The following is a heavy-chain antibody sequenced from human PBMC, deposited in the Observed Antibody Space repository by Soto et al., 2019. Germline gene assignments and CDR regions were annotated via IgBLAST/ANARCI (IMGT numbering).Heavy chain of an antibody. D-gene: IGHD2-15*01. CDR1: GFTFDDYA. Sequence: PGGSLRLSCAASGFTFDDYAMHWVRQAPGKGLEWVSGISWNSGSIGYADSVKGRFTISRDNAKNSLYLQMNSLRAEDTALYYCAKDSPGGYYGMDVWGQGTTVTVSS. CDR3: AKDSPGGYYGMDV. V-gene: IGHV3-9*01. CDR2: ISWNSGSI. J-gene: IGHJ6*02.